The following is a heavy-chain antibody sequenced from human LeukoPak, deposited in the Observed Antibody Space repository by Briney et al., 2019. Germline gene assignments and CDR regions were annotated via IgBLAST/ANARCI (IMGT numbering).Heavy chain of an antibody. CDR1: GYTFTGYY. J-gene: IGHJ4*02. CDR2: INPNSGGT. V-gene: IGHV1-2*02. D-gene: IGHD1-7*01. CDR3: ARRRDWNYALDY. Sequence: ASVKVSCKASGYTFTGYYMHWVRQAPGQGLEWMGWINPNSGGTNYAQKFQGRVTMTRGTSISTAYMELSRLRSDDTAVYYCARRRDWNYALDYWGQGTLVTVSS.